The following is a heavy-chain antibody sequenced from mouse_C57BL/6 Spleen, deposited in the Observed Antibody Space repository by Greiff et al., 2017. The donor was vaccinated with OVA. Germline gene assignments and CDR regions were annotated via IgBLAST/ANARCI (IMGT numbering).Heavy chain of an antibody. J-gene: IGHJ3*01. CDR1: GYSITSGYY. D-gene: IGHD3-3*01. CDR2: ISYDGSN. V-gene: IGHV3-6*01. CDR3: ARGGTGPLAY. Sequence: EVHLVESGPGLVKPSQSLSLTCSVTGYSITSGYYWNWIRQFPGNKLEWMGYISYDGSNNYNPSLKNRISITRDTSKNQFFLKLNSVTTEDTATYYCARGGTGPLAYWGQGTLVTVSA.